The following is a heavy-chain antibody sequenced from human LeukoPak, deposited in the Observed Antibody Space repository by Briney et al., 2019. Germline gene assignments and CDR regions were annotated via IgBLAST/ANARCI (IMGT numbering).Heavy chain of an antibody. D-gene: IGHD4-23*01. Sequence: GASVKVSCKASGYTFTSYGISWVRQAPGQGLEWMGWISAYNGNTNYAQKLQGRVTMTTDTSTSTAYMELRSLRSDDTAVYYCARDFRPGTTVVTPEYYYYGTYVWGQGTTVTVSS. V-gene: IGHV1-18*01. CDR2: ISAYNGNT. J-gene: IGHJ6*02. CDR1: GYTFTSYG. CDR3: ARDFRPGTTVVTPEYYYYGTYV.